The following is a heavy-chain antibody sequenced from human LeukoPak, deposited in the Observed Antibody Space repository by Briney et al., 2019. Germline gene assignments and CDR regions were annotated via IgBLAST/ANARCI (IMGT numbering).Heavy chain of an antibody. CDR2: FYYTERT. CDR1: GGSIRSYY. Sequence: TSETLSLTCTVSGGSIRSYYWSWIRQPPGKGLEWIGYFYYTERTNYNPSLKSRVTISVDTSKNQFSLKLSSATAADTAVYYCARTWDTAMTHDAFDIWGQGTMVTVSS. CDR3: ARTWDTAMTHDAFDI. V-gene: IGHV4-59*01. D-gene: IGHD5-18*01. J-gene: IGHJ3*02.